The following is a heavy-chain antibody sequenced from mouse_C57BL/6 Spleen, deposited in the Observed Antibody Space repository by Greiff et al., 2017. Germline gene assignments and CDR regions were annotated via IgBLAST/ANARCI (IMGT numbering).Heavy chain of an antibody. CDR1: GFSLTSYG. CDR3: AKNPNYGRYAMDC. Sequence: VKLVESGPGLVQPSQSLTITCTASGFSLTSYGVHWVRQSPGKGLEWLGVIWRGGSTDYNAAFMSRLSITKDNSKSQVFFKMNSLQADDTAISVCAKNPNYGRYAMDCRGQGASVTASS. V-gene: IGHV2-5*01. J-gene: IGHJ4*01. CDR2: IWRGGST. D-gene: IGHD2-4*01.